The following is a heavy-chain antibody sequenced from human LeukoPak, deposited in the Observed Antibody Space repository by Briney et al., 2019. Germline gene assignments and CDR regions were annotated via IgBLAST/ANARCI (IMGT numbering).Heavy chain of an antibody. J-gene: IGHJ4*02. V-gene: IGHV3-48*03. D-gene: IGHD1-14*01. CDR2: ISSSGSTI. Sequence: PGGSLRLSCAASGFTFSSYEMNWVRQAPGKGLEWVSYISSSGSTIYYADSVKGRFTISRDNAKNSLYLQMNSLRAEDTAVYCCARDLFNFGNLWGQGTLVTVSS. CDR3: ARDLFNFGNL. CDR1: GFTFSSYE.